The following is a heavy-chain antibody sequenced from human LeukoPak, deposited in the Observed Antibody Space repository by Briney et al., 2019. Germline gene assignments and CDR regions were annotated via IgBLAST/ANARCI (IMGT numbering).Heavy chain of an antibody. D-gene: IGHD3-3*01. CDR2: ISYDGSNK. CDR3: ARESASGTYDFWSGYSSITPFDY. V-gene: IGHV3-30*01. J-gene: IGHJ4*02. CDR1: GFTFSSYA. Sequence: GRSLRLSCAVSGFTFSSYAMHWVRQAPGKGLEWVAVISYDGSNKYYADSVKGRFTISRDNSKNTLYLQMNSLRAEDTAVYYCARESASGTYDFWSGYSSITPFDYWGQGTLVTVSS.